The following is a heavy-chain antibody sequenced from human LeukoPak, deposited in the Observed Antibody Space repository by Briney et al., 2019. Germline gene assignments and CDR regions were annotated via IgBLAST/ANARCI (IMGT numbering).Heavy chain of an antibody. V-gene: IGHV4-4*07. CDR1: GGSISSYY. CDR3: ARSGDSSAYYSF. Sequence: SETLSLTCTVSGGSISSYYWSWIRQPAGKGLEWIGRIYTSGSTNYNPSLKRRVTMSVDTSKNKFSLKLSSVTAADPAVYYCARSGDSSAYYSFWGQGILVTVSS. D-gene: IGHD3-22*01. CDR2: IYTSGST. J-gene: IGHJ4*02.